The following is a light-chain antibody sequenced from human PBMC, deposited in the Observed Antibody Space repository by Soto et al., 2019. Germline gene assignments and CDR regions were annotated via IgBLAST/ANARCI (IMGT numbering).Light chain of an antibody. Sequence: QAVVTQEPSLTVSPGGTVTLTCASSTGAVTSDYSPNWFQQKPGQAPRPLIYGTSNKHSWTPARFSGSLLGGKAALTLSGVQPEDEAEYYCLLYYGGAHVFGTGTQLTVL. CDR2: GTS. V-gene: IGLV7-43*01. J-gene: IGLJ7*01. CDR1: TGAVTSDYS. CDR3: LLYYGGAHV.